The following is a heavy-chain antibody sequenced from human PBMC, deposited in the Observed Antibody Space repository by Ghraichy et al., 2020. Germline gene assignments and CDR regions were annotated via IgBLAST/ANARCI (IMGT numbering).Heavy chain of an antibody. CDR1: GLIFSSYW. CDR3: SAGDTFDI. J-gene: IGHJ3*02. D-gene: IGHD3-10*01. V-gene: IGHV3-7*03. CDR2: INQDGREK. Sequence: GESLRLSCAASGLIFSSYWMTWVRQAPGKGLEWVANINQDGREKYYVGSVKGRFTISRDNAKNCLYLEMNNLGAEDTAVYSCSAGDTFDIWGRGTMVTVSS.